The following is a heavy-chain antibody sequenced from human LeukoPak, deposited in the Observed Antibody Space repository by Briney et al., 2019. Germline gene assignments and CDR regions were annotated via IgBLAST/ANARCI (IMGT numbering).Heavy chain of an antibody. Sequence: GGSLRLSCAASGFTFSSYSMNWVRQAPGKGLEWVSSISSSSSYIYYADSVKGRFTISRDNAKNSLYLQMNSLRAEDTAVYYCASDTSSSWYPPAFDIWGQGTMVTVSS. CDR1: GFTFSSYS. CDR3: ASDTSSSWYPPAFDI. CDR2: ISSSSSYI. J-gene: IGHJ3*02. D-gene: IGHD6-13*01. V-gene: IGHV3-21*01.